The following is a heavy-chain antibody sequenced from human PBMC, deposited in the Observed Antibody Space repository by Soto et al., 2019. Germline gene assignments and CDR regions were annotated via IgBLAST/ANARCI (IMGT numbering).Heavy chain of an antibody. CDR3: ARESGTWIAVDI. CDR1: GGTFSSYT. D-gene: IGHD1-1*01. CDR2: IIPILGIA. J-gene: IGHJ3*02. Sequence: QVQLVQSGAEVKKPGSSVKVSCKASGGTFSSYTISWVRQAPGQGLEWMGRIIPILGIANYAQKFQGRVTITADKSTSTAYMELSRLRSEDTAVYYCARESGTWIAVDIWGQGTMVTVSS. V-gene: IGHV1-69*08.